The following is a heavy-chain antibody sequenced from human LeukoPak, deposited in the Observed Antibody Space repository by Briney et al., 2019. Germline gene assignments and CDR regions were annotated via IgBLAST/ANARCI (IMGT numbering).Heavy chain of an antibody. CDR2: IKQDVSEI. V-gene: IGHV3-7*01. CDR3: ARHRSGGSQDDAFDI. Sequence: GGSLRLSCAASGFTFSNYWMSWVRQAPGKGLEWVANIKQDVSEIYYVDSVKGRFTISRDNAKNSLYLQMNSLRAEDTAVYYCARHRSGGSQDDAFDIWGQGTMVTVSS. CDR1: GFTFSNYW. D-gene: IGHD2-15*01. J-gene: IGHJ3*02.